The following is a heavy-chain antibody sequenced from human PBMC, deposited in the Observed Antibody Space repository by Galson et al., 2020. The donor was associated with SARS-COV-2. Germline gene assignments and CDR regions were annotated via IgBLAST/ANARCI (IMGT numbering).Heavy chain of an antibody. V-gene: IGHV4-59*01. CDR1: GGSISGYY. D-gene: IGHD2-8*02. Sequence: ASETLSLTCTVSGGSISGYYWSWVRQPPGKGLEFISYIYYTGTTNYNPSLTSRVTISVDTSRNQFSLKVNSVTAADTAVYYCARLAAATGVPFTYHYFDSWGQGTLVTVSS. CDR3: ARLAAATGVPFTYHYFDS. J-gene: IGHJ4*02. CDR2: IYYTGTT.